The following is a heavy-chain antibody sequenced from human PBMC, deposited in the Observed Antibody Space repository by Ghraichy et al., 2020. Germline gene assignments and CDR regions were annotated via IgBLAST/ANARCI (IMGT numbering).Heavy chain of an antibody. CDR3: ARHRDIVVVPAANNWFDP. Sequence: SETLSLTCTVSGGSISSYYWSWIRQPPGKGLEWIGYIYYSGSTNYNPSLKSRVTISVDTSKNQFSLKLSSVTAADTAVYYCARHRDIVVVPAANNWFDPWGQGTLVTVSS. CDR2: IYYSGST. CDR1: GGSISSYY. D-gene: IGHD2-2*01. J-gene: IGHJ5*02. V-gene: IGHV4-59*08.